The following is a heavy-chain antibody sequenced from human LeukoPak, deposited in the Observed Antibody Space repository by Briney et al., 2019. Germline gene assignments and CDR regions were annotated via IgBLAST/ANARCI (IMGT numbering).Heavy chain of an antibody. D-gene: IGHD3-22*01. CDR1: GGSFSGYY. J-gene: IGHJ6*02. CDR3: ARGDSSGYYYYYYYYGMDV. V-gene: IGHV4-34*01. CDR2: INHSGST. Sequence: SETLSLTCAVYGGSFSGYYWSWIRQPPGKGLEWIGEINHSGSTNYNPSLKSRVTISVDTSNNQFSLKLSSVTAADTAVYYCARGDSSGYYYYYYYYGMDVWGQGTTVTVSS.